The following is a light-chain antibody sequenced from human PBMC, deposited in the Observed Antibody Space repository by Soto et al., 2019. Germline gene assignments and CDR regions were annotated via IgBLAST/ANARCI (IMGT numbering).Light chain of an antibody. CDR2: EVS. CDR1: SDVGGYNY. Sequence: QSALTQPPSASGSPGQSVTISCTGTSDVGGYNYVSWYQQHPGKAPKLMIYEVSKRPSGVPDRFPGSKSGNTASLTVSGLQAEDEADYYCSSYAGSNNLVFGGGTKLTVL. CDR3: SSYAGSNNLV. J-gene: IGLJ3*02. V-gene: IGLV2-8*01.